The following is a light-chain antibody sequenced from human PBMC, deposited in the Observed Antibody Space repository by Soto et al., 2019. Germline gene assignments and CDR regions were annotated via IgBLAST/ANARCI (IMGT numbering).Light chain of an antibody. Sequence: EIVLTQSPGTLSLSPGERATLSCRASQSVSSSYLAWYQQKPGQAPRLLFYAASSRATGIPDRFSGSGSGTDFTLTISRLEPEDFAVYYCQQYGSSLFTFGPGTKVDTK. CDR2: AAS. V-gene: IGKV3-20*01. CDR1: QSVSSSY. J-gene: IGKJ3*01. CDR3: QQYGSSLFT.